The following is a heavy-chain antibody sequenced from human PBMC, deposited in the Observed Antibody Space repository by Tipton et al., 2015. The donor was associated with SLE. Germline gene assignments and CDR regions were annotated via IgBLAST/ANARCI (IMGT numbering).Heavy chain of an antibody. CDR1: GGSFSGYY. CDR3: AKSPIAAAARYFDY. J-gene: IGHJ4*02. CDR2: INHSGST. V-gene: IGHV4-34*01. D-gene: IGHD6-13*01. Sequence: TLSLTCAVYGGSFSGYYWSWIRQPPGKGLEWIGEINHSGSTNYNPPLKSRVTISVDTSKNQFSLKLSSVTAADTAVYYCAKSPIAAAARYFDYWGQGTLVTVSS.